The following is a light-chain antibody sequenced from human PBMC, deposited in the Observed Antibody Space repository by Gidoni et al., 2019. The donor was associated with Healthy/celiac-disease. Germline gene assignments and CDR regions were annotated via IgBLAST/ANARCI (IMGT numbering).Light chain of an antibody. Sequence: DIQMTQSPSSLSASVGDRVTITCRASQSISSYLNWYQQKPGKAPKLLIYAASSLQSGVTSRFSGSGAGTDDTLTISSVQPEDFATYYCQQNYSTPLFXPXTKVDIK. CDR3: QQNYSTPL. CDR2: AAS. J-gene: IGKJ3*01. CDR1: QSISSY. V-gene: IGKV1-39*01.